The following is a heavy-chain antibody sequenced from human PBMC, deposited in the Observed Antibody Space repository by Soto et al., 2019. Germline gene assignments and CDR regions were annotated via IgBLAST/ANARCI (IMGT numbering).Heavy chain of an antibody. Sequence: QVQLQESGPGLVKPSETLSLTCTVSGGSVSSGSYYWSWIRQPPGKGLEWIGYIYYSGSTKYNRSRKSRVTISVDTSKNQFSLKLSSVTAADTAVYYCARTAVAGTARFDYWGQGTLVTVSS. CDR2: IYYSGST. CDR3: ARTAVAGTARFDY. V-gene: IGHV4-61*01. J-gene: IGHJ4*02. CDR1: GGSVSSGSYY. D-gene: IGHD6-19*01.